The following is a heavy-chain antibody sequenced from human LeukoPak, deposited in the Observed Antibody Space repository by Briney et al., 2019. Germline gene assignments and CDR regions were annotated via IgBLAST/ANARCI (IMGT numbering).Heavy chain of an antibody. CDR1: GFTFSSYA. CDR3: AKSYGSGWYRLYFQH. D-gene: IGHD6-19*01. CDR2: ISGSGGSI. Sequence: GGSLRLSCAASGFTFSSYAMSWVRQAPGKGLEWVSAISGSGGSIYYADSVKGRFTISRDNSKNTLYLQMNSLRAEDTAVYYCAKSYGSGWYRLYFQHWGQGTLVTVSS. V-gene: IGHV3-23*01. J-gene: IGHJ1*01.